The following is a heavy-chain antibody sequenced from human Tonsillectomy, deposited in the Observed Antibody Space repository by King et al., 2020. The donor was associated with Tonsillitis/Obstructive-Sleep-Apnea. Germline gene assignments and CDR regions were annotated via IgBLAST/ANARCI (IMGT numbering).Heavy chain of an antibody. CDR2: INTDGSST. CDR1: GFTFSTYW. CDR3: AGGSPVWWLRNY. D-gene: IGHD5-12*01. J-gene: IGHJ4*02. V-gene: IGHV3-74*01. Sequence: EVQLVESGGGLVQPGGSLRLSCAASGFTFSTYWMHWVRQAPGKGLVWVSRINTDGSSTTYADSVKGRFTISRDNAKNSLFLQMNSLRAEDTAVYFCAGGSPVWWLRNYWGQGTLVTVSS.